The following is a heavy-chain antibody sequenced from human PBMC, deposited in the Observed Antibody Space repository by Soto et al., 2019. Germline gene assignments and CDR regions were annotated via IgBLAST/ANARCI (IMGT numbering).Heavy chain of an antibody. CDR2: INLSGGST. D-gene: IGHD6-19*01. V-gene: IGHV1-46*01. CDR1: GYTFTSYY. CDR3: ARDRGSGWTDYPDYYYYYGMDV. Sequence: ASVKVSCKASGYTFTSYYMHWVRQAPGQGLEWMGIINLSGGSTSYAQKFQGRVTMTRDTSTSTVYMELSSLRSEDTAVYYCARDRGSGWTDYPDYYYYYGMDVWGQGTTVTVSS. J-gene: IGHJ6*02.